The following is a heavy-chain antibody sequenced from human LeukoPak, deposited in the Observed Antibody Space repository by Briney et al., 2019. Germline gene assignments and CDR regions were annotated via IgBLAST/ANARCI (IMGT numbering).Heavy chain of an antibody. J-gene: IGHJ5*02. CDR3: ARDNSVGDNAWWFDP. CDR2: FDPEDGEA. Sequence: ASVKVSCKVSRYTLTELSMHWVRQAPGKELEWMGGFDPEDGEAIYAQKFQGRVTMTRDMSTSTDYMELSSLRSEDTAIYYCARDNSVGDNAWWFDPWGQGTLVTVSS. V-gene: IGHV1-24*01. D-gene: IGHD1-26*01. CDR1: RYTLTELS.